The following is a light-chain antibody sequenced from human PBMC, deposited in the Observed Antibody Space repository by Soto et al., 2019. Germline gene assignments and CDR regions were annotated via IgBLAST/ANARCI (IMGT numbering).Light chain of an antibody. CDR1: SSDIGAGYD. CDR3: QSYATSLGGAVV. J-gene: IGLJ2*01. Sequence: QSVLTQPPSVSGAPGQRVTISCTGSSSDIGAGYDVHGYQQLPGTAPKLLIYGNSNRPSGVPDRFSGSKSGSSAALAITGLQAEDESEYYCQSYATSLGGAVVFGGGTKLTVL. V-gene: IGLV1-40*01. CDR2: GNS.